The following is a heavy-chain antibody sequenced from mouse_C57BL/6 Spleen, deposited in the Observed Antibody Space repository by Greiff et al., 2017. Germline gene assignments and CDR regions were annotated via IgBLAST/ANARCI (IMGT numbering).Heavy chain of an antibody. J-gene: IGHJ4*01. CDR3: ARWNDGYLYAMDY. V-gene: IGHV1-55*01. CDR1: GYTFTSYW. D-gene: IGHD2-3*01. Sequence: QVQLKESGAELVKPGASVKMSCKASGYTFTSYWITWVKQRPGQGLEWIGDIYPGSGSTNYNEKFKSKATLTVDTSSSTAYMQLSSLTSEDSAVYYCARWNDGYLYAMDYWGQGTSVTVSS. CDR2: IYPGSGST.